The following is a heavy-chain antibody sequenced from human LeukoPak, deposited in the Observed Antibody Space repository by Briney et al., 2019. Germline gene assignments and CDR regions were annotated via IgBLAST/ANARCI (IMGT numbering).Heavy chain of an antibody. CDR2: IYYSGST. D-gene: IGHD5-18*01. CDR1: GGSISSYY. CDR3: ARDRLWPRGGFDY. V-gene: IGHV4-59*01. J-gene: IGHJ4*02. Sequence: PSETLSLTCTVSGGSISSYYWSWIRQPPGKGLEWIGYIYYSGSTNYNPSLKSRVTISVDTSKNQFSLKLSSVTAADTAVYYCARDRLWPRGGFDYWGQGTLVTVSS.